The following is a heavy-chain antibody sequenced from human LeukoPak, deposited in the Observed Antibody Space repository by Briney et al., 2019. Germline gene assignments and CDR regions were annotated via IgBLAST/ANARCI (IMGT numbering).Heavy chain of an antibody. CDR3: ARVDSSGWYVY. Sequence: GGSLRLSCAASGFTFSSYSMNWVRQAPGKGLEWVSSISSSSSYIYYADSVKGRFTISRDNAKNSLYLQMNSLRAEDTAVHYCARVDSSGWYVYWGQGTLVTVSS. J-gene: IGHJ4*02. CDR2: ISSSSSYI. D-gene: IGHD6-19*01. CDR1: GFTFSSYS. V-gene: IGHV3-21*01.